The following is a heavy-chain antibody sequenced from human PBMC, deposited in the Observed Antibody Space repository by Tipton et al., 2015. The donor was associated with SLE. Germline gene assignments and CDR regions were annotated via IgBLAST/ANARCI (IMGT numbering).Heavy chain of an antibody. Sequence: QLVQSGPEVKKPGSSVKVSCKASGGTFSSYAISWVRQAPGQGLEWMGGIIPIFGTANYAQKFQGRVTITADESTSTAYMELSSLRSEDPAVYYCAREGVDIAAVAGPWGQGTLVTVSS. V-gene: IGHV1-69*01. CDR2: IIPIFGTA. CDR3: AREGVDIAAVAGP. CDR1: GGTFSSYA. D-gene: IGHD6-19*01. J-gene: IGHJ4*02.